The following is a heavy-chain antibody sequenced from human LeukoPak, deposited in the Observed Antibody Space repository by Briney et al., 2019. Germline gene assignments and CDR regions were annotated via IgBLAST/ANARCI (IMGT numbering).Heavy chain of an antibody. CDR3: ERLTYSNNWYFRRGLDNWFDP. CDR1: GGSFSGYY. J-gene: IGHJ5*02. V-gene: IGHV4-34*01. D-gene: IGHD6-13*01. Sequence: SETLSLTCAVYGGSFSGYYWSWIRQPPGKGLEWIGEINHSGSTNYNPSLKSRVTISLDTSKNQFSLKLSSVTAADTAVYYCERLTYSNNWYFRRGLDNWFDPWGQGTLVTVSS. CDR2: INHSGST.